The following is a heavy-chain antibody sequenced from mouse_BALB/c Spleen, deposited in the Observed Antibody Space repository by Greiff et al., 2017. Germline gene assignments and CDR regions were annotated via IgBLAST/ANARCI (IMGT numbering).Heavy chain of an antibody. Sequence: VKLVESGPGLVAPSQSLSITCTVSGFSLTSYGVHWVRQPPGKGLEWLGVIWAGGSTNYNSALMSRLSISKDNSKSQVFLKMNSLQTDDTAMYYCARDPLSYWGQGTLVTVSA. CDR1: GFSLTSYG. D-gene: IGHD6-5*01. CDR2: IWAGGST. V-gene: IGHV2-9*02. CDR3: ARDPLSY. J-gene: IGHJ3*01.